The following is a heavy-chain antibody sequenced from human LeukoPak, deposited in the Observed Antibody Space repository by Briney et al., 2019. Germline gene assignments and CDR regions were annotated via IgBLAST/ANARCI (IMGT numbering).Heavy chain of an antibody. CDR1: GYSFSSYW. CDR3: ARHDGYASFYFDF. D-gene: IGHD5-24*01. Sequence: GESLKISCKGSGYSFSSYWIAWVRQMPGKGLEWMGIIYPGDFDTRYSPSFKGQVTISADKSISTAYLHWSSLKASDTAMYYCARHDGYASFYFDFWGQGTLVTVSS. CDR2: IYPGDFDT. V-gene: IGHV5-51*01. J-gene: IGHJ4*02.